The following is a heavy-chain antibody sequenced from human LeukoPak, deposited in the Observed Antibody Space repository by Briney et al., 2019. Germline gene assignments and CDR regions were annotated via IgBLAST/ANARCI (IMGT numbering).Heavy chain of an antibody. CDR1: GFTFSSYA. Sequence: GGSLRLSCAASGFTFSSYAMSWVRQAPGKGLEWVSAISGSGGSTYYADSVKGRFTISRDNAKNSLYLQMNSLRAEDTAVYYCARLTTVTTLYYYGMDVWGQGTTVTVSS. J-gene: IGHJ6*02. CDR3: ARLTTVTTLYYYGMDV. CDR2: ISGSGGST. V-gene: IGHV3-23*01. D-gene: IGHD4-17*01.